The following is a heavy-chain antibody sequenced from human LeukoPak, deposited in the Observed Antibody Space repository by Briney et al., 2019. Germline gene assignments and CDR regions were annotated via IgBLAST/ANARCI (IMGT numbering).Heavy chain of an antibody. CDR3: ARGSGATHLFDY. CDR1: GGTFSSYA. V-gene: IGHV1-69*04. D-gene: IGHD1-26*01. CDR2: IIPILGIA. Sequence: SVKVSCKASGGTFSSYAISRVRQAPGQGLEWMGRIIPILGIANYAQKFQGRVTITADKSTSTAYMELSSLRSEDTAVYYCARGSGATHLFDYWGQGTLVTVSS. J-gene: IGHJ4*02.